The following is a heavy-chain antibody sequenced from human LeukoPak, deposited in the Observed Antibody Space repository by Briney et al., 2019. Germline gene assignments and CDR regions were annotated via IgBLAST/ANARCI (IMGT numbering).Heavy chain of an antibody. CDR2: ISGSGGST. CDR1: GFTFSSYT. V-gene: IGHV3-23*01. D-gene: IGHD4/OR15-4a*01. CDR3: AKVTMVGWYFDL. J-gene: IGHJ2*01. Sequence: SGGSLRLPCAAAGFTFSSYTMTWVRQAPGKGLEWVSGISGSGGSTYDADSVKGRFTISRDNSKNTLDLQMNSLRVEDTAVYYCAKVTMVGWYFDLWGRGTLVTVSS.